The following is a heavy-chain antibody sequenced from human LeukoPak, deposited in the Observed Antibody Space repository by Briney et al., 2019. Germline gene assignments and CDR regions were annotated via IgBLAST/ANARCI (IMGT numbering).Heavy chain of an antibody. CDR1: GYTFTSYD. CDR3: ARGIAVALDIDY. V-gene: IGHV1-18*01. CDR2: IIPILGIA. Sequence: ASVKVSCKASGYTFTSYDINWVRQATGQGLEWMGRIIPILGIANYAQKLQGRVTMTTDTSTSTAYMELRSLRSDDTAVYYCARGIAVALDIDYWGQGTLVTVSS. J-gene: IGHJ4*02. D-gene: IGHD6-19*01.